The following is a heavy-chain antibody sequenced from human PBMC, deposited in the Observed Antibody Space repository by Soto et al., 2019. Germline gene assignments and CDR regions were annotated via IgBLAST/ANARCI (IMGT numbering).Heavy chain of an antibody. CDR2: IWYDGSNK. J-gene: IGHJ4*02. Sequence: GGSLRLSCAASGFTFTSYGMHWVRQAPGMGLEWVAIIWYDGSNKYYADSVKGRFTISRDSPQNTLYLQMNSLRAEDTAVYYCAIDGRASTPNIDSWGQGNLVTVSS. V-gene: IGHV3-33*01. CDR3: AIDGRASTPNIDS. CDR1: GFTFTSYG.